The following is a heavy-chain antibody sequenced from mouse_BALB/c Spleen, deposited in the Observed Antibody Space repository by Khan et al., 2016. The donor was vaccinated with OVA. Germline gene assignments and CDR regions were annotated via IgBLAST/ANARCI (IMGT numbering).Heavy chain of an antibody. V-gene: IGHV1S56*01. J-gene: IGHJ4*01. CDR2: IDPGDDTT. Sequence: QVQLQQSGPELVKPGTLVKISCRASGYTFTAYDINWVKQRPGQGLEWIGWIDPGDDTTQYNENFKGKATLTADKSSNTAYMQLSSLTSEESAVYFWAREGLRGVAMDYWGQGTSVSVSS. CDR3: AREGLRGVAMDY. D-gene: IGHD2-4*01. CDR1: GYTFTAYD.